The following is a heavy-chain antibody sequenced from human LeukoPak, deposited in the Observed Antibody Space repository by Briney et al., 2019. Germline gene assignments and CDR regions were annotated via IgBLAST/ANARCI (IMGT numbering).Heavy chain of an antibody. V-gene: IGHV3-21*01. CDR2: ISSSSSYI. Sequence: PGGSLRLSCAASGFTFSSYSMNWVRQAPGKGLEWVSSISSSSSYIYYADSVKGRFTISRVNAKNSLYLQMNSLRAEDTAVYYCARGLGEDFGWLETGFDYWGQGTLVTVSS. CDR3: ARGLGEDFGWLETGFDY. CDR1: GFTFSSYS. D-gene: IGHD3-16*01. J-gene: IGHJ4*02.